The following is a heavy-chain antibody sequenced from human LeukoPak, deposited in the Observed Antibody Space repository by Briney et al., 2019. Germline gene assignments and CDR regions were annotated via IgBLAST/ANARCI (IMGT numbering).Heavy chain of an antibody. D-gene: IGHD3-22*01. CDR1: GFTFSTYA. Sequence: GRSLRPSCAASGFTFSTYAMHWVRQAPGKGLEWVAVISYDGSNKYYADSVKGRFTISRDNSKNTLYLQMNSLRAEDTAVYYCARDQSGRYYDSSGYYYVFDYWGQGTLVTVSS. CDR2: ISYDGSNK. CDR3: ARDQSGRYYDSSGYYYVFDY. V-gene: IGHV3-30-3*01. J-gene: IGHJ4*02.